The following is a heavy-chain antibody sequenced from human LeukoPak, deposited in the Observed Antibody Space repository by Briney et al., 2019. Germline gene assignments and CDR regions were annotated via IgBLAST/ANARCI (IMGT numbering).Heavy chain of an antibody. D-gene: IGHD3-10*01. V-gene: IGHV4-61*02. J-gene: IGHJ4*02. CDR2: IYTSGST. CDR3: ARSPKWLGELLYPWYFDY. Sequence: PSETLSLACTVSGGSISSGSYYWSWIRQPAGKGLEWIGRIYTSGSTNYNPSLKSRVTISVDTSKNQFSLKLSSVTAADTAVYYCARSPKWLGELLYPWYFDYWGQGTLVTVSS. CDR1: GGSISSGSYY.